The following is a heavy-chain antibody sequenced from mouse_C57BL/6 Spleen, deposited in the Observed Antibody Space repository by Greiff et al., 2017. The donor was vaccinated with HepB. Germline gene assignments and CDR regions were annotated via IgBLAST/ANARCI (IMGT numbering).Heavy chain of an antibody. Sequence: DVKLVESGGGLVKPGGSLKLSCAASGFTFSSYTMSWVRQTPEKRLEWVATISGGGGNTYYPDSVKGRFTISRDNAKNTLYLQMSSLRSEDTALYYCARPSPHYYGSSSYWYFDVWGTGTTVTVSS. D-gene: IGHD1-1*01. J-gene: IGHJ1*03. V-gene: IGHV5-9*01. CDR2: ISGGGGNT. CDR3: ARPSPHYYGSSSYWYFDV. CDR1: GFTFSSYT.